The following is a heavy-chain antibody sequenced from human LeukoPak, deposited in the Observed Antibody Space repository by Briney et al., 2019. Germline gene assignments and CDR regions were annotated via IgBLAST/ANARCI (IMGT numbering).Heavy chain of an antibody. D-gene: IGHD2-2*01. CDR3: ARDPGGYCSSTSCYRAHFDY. J-gene: IGHJ4*02. CDR1: GFTFSSYA. Sequence: GRSLRLSCAASGFTFSSYAMHWVRQAPGKGLEWVAVISYDGSNKYYADSVKGRFTISRDNSKNTLYLQMNSLRAEDTAVYYCARDPGGYCSSTSCYRAHFDYWGQGTLVTVSP. CDR2: ISYDGSNK. V-gene: IGHV3-30-3*01.